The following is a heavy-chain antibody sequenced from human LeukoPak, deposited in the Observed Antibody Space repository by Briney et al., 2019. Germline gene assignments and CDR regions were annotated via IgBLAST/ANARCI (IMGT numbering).Heavy chain of an antibody. CDR3: AREGGYYMRSIDY. V-gene: IGHV3-48*03. J-gene: IGHJ4*02. D-gene: IGHD1-26*01. CDR1: GFTFSSYE. Sequence: GGSLRLSCAASGFTFSSYEMNWVRQAPGRGLEWVSYISSTATSMPYADSVIGRFTISRDNAKKSLYLQINSLRAEDTAVYYCAREGGYYMRSIDYWGQGTLVTVSS. CDR2: ISSTATSM.